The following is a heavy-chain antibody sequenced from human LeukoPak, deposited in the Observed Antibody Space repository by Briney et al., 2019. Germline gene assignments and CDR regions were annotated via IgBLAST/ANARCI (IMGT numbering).Heavy chain of an antibody. CDR1: GYTFTGYY. CDR2: INPNSGGT. D-gene: IGHD5-12*01. Sequence: ASVKVSCKASGYTFTGYYMHWVRQAPGQGLEWMGWINPNSGGTNYAQKFQGRVTMTRDTSISTHYMELSTLRSDDTAVYYCARSPSRGYSGYDLDYWGQGTLVTVSS. CDR3: ARSPSRGYSGYDLDY. J-gene: IGHJ4*02. V-gene: IGHV1-2*02.